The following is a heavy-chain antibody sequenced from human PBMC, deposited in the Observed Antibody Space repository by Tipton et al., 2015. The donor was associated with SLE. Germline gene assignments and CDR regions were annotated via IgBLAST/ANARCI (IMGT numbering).Heavy chain of an antibody. CDR2: VSHSAYT. J-gene: IGHJ3*01. CDR3: ARAGTAYGADAFDV. Sequence: QLVQSGAEVKPSETLSLTCSVSGGSINNYYWGWIRQAPGKGLEWLVYVSHSAYTTYNPSLQSRLTTSIDTSKNHLSLRLFSVTAADTAVYYCARAGTAYGADAFDVWGQGRMVTVSS. V-gene: IGHV4-59*08. CDR1: GGSINNYY. D-gene: IGHD2-21*02.